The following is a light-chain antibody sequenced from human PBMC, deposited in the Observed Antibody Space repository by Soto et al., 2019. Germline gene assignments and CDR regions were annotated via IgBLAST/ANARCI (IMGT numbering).Light chain of an antibody. CDR1: QSNSGY. Sequence: DIQMTQSPSSLSASVGDRVTIACRASQSNSGYLSWYQQKPRKAPRLLIYGASTLQSGVPPRFSRSGSGRDYTLTITSLQPEDFATYYCQQGFSSTPYTFGQGTNLEIK. J-gene: IGKJ2*01. CDR2: GAS. V-gene: IGKV1-39*01. CDR3: QQGFSSTPYT.